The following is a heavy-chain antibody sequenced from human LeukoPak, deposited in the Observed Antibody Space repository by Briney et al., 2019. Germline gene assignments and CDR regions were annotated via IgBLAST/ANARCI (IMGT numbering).Heavy chain of an antibody. Sequence: HPGGSLRLSCAASGFTFSSYAMSWIRQAPGKGLEWVSVIWHDGSKKYDADSVKGRFTISRDNSKNTLYLQMNSLRADDTAVYYCARHQDGSGSYDYWGQGTLVTVSS. D-gene: IGHD3-10*01. J-gene: IGHJ4*02. CDR3: ARHQDGSGSYDY. CDR2: IWHDGSKK. CDR1: GFTFSSYA. V-gene: IGHV3-33*08.